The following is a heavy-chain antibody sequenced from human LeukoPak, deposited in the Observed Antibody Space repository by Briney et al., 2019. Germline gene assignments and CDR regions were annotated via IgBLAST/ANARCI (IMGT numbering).Heavy chain of an antibody. V-gene: IGHV3-64*01. CDR2: ISSNGGST. D-gene: IGHD3-3*01. J-gene: IGHJ6*03. CDR3: ARAAEILRFLEWFPDYMDV. Sequence: PGGSLRLSCAASGFTFSSYAMHWVRQAPGKGLEYVSAISSNGGSTYYANSVKGRFTISRDNSKNTLYLQMGSLRAEDMAVYYCARAAEILRFLEWFPDYMDVWGKGTTVTVSS. CDR1: GFTFSSYA.